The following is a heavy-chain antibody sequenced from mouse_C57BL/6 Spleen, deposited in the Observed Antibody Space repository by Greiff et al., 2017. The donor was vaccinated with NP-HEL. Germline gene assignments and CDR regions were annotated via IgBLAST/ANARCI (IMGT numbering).Heavy chain of an antibody. CDR1: GYTFTSYW. J-gene: IGHJ2*01. V-gene: IGHV1-69*01. CDR2: IDPSDSYT. D-gene: IGHD1-1*01. Sequence: QVQLQQPGAELVMPGASVKLSCKASGYTFTSYWMHWVKQRPGQGLEWIGEIDPSDSYTNYNQKFKGKSTLTVDKSSSTAYMQLSSLTSEDSAVYYCARYTTVVATDYYFDYWGQGTTLTVSS. CDR3: ARYTTVVATDYYFDY.